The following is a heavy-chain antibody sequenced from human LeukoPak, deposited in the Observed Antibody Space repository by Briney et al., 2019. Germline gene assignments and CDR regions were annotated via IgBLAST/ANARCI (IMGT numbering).Heavy chain of an antibody. CDR3: ARVDAMNDAFDI. D-gene: IGHD2-2*03. CDR1: GFTFSSYA. J-gene: IGHJ3*02. CDR2: ISSNGGST. V-gene: IGHV3-64*01. Sequence: GGSLRLSCAVSGFTFSSYAMHWVRQAPGKGLEYVSAISSNGGSTFYANSVKGRFTISRDNSKNTLYLQMGSLRAEDMAVYYCARVDAMNDAFDIWGQGTMVTVSS.